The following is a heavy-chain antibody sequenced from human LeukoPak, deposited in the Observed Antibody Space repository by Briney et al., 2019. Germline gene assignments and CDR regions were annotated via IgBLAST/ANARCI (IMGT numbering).Heavy chain of an antibody. J-gene: IGHJ4*02. V-gene: IGHV3-23*01. CDR2: ISGSGGST. Sequence: PGGSLRLSCAASGFTFSSYAISWVRQAPGKGLEWVSAISGSGGSTYYADSVKGRFTISRDNSKNTLYLQMNSLRAEDTAVYYCAKDGPYSSSWYRGYFDYWGQGTLVTVSS. D-gene: IGHD6-13*01. CDR1: GFTFSSYA. CDR3: AKDGPYSSSWYRGYFDY.